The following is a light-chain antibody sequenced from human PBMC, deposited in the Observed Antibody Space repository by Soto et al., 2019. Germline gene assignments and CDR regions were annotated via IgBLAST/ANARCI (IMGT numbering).Light chain of an antibody. CDR3: QQYNDWPLT. CDR2: GAF. CDR1: QSVSSN. J-gene: IGKJ1*01. Sequence: IVMTQSPVTLSVSPGERATLSCRASQSVSSNLAWYQQKPGQVPSLLIYGAFTMATRIPARFSGTGSATEFTLTISGLQTEDFALYYCQQYNDWPLTFGQGAKV. V-gene: IGKV3-15*01.